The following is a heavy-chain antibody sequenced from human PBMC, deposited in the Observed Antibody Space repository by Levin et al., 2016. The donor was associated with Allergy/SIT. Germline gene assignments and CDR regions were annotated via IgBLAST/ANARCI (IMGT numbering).Heavy chain of an antibody. CDR2: INPSGGST. V-gene: IGHV1-46*01. CDR3: ARSNPIYCSSTSCSTYYYYMDV. Sequence: WVRQAPGQGLEWMGIINPSGGSTSYAQKFQGRVTMTRDTSTSTVYMELSSLRSEDTAVYYCARSNPIYCSSTSCSTYYYYMDVWGKGTTVTVSS. D-gene: IGHD2-2*02. J-gene: IGHJ6*03.